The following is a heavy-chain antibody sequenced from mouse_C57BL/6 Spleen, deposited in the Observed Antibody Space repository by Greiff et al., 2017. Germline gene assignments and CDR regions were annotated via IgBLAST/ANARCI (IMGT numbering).Heavy chain of an antibody. J-gene: IGHJ1*03. D-gene: IGHD2-4*01. Sequence: VQLQQSGAELVKPGASVKMSCKASGYTFTSYWITWVKQRPGQGLEWIGDIYPGSGSTNYNEKFKSKATLTVDTSSSTAYMQLSSLTSEDSAVYYCARDDYERDWYFDVWGTGTTVTVSS. V-gene: IGHV1-55*01. CDR3: ARDDYERDWYFDV. CDR2: IYPGSGST. CDR1: GYTFTSYW.